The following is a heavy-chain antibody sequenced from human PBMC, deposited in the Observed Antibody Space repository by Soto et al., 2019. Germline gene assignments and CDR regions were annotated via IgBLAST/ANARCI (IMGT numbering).Heavy chain of an antibody. CDR2: IYYSGST. J-gene: IGHJ4*02. CDR1: GGSISSYY. Sequence: SETLSLTCTVSGGSISSYYWSWIRQPPGKGLEWIGYIYYSGSTNYNPSLKSRVTISVDTSKNQFSLKLSSVTAADTAVYYCARGYSSGWSYHHDYWGQGTLVTVSS. D-gene: IGHD6-19*01. CDR3: ARGYSSGWSYHHDY. V-gene: IGHV4-59*01.